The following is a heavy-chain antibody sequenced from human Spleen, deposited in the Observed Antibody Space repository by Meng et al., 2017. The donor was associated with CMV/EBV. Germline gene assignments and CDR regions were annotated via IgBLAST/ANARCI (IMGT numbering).Heavy chain of an antibody. CDR1: YTFTKFY. V-gene: IGHV1-2*02. CDR2: INPNSGGA. CDR3: ARAEFFDSSGYYLGNY. D-gene: IGHD3-22*01. J-gene: IGHJ4*02. Sequence: YTFTKFYSSWVRQAPGQGLEWLGWINPNSGGAVYAQKFQGRVTMVMDTSISTAYLELSGLTSDDAAVYYCARAEFFDSSGYYLGNYWGQGTLVTVSS.